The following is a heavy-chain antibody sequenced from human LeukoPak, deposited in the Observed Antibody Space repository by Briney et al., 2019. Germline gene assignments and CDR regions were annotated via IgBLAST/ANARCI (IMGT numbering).Heavy chain of an antibody. CDR2: ISYDGSNK. Sequence: TGGSLRLSCAASGFGFSNYGMDWVRQAPGKGLEWVAVISYDGSNKYYADSVKGRFTISRDNSKNTLYLQMNSLRAEDTAVYYCAKDLAYCGGDCYSNWFDPWGQGTLVTVSS. J-gene: IGHJ5*02. D-gene: IGHD2-21*02. CDR3: AKDLAYCGGDCYSNWFDP. V-gene: IGHV3-30*18. CDR1: GFGFSNYG.